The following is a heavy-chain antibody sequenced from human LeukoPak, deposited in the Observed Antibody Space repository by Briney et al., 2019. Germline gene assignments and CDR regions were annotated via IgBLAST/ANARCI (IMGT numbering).Heavy chain of an antibody. CDR2: ITSSSSNI. CDR3: VRSKTYFFEY. V-gene: IGHV3-48*02. D-gene: IGHD1-26*01. J-gene: IGHJ4*02. Sequence: GGSLRLSCAASGFTFSSYSMNWVRQAPGKGLEGLSYITSSSSNIYYADSVKGRFTISRDNAKNSLYLQMNSLRDEDTALYYCVRSKTYFFEYWGQGALVTVSS. CDR1: GFTFSSYS.